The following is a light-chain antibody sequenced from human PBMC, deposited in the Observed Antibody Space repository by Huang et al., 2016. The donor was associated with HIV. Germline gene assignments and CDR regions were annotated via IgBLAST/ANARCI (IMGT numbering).Light chain of an antibody. Sequence: EIVLTQSPGTLSLSPGERATLSCRASQSVSSSYLAWYQQKPGQAPRLLIYGASSRATGIPDRVSGSGSGTDFTLTISRLEPEDFAVYYCQQYGSLPWTFGQGTKVEIK. CDR1: QSVSSSY. V-gene: IGKV3-20*01. CDR2: GAS. CDR3: QQYGSLPWT. J-gene: IGKJ1*01.